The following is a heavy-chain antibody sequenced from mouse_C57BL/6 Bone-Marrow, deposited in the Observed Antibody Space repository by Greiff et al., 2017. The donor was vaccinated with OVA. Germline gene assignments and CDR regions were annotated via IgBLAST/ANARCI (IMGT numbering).Heavy chain of an antibody. D-gene: IGHD3-1*01. CDR1: GFTFSDYY. CDR3: ARRGTSGDFDV. J-gene: IGHJ1*03. Sequence: EVQLQQSGGGLVQPGGSLKLSCAASGFTFSDYYMYWVRQTPEKRLEWVAYISNGGGSTYYPDTVKGRFTISRDNAKNTLYLQMSRLKSEDTAMYYCARRGTSGDFDVWGTGTTVTVSS. CDR2: ISNGGGST. V-gene: IGHV5-12*01.